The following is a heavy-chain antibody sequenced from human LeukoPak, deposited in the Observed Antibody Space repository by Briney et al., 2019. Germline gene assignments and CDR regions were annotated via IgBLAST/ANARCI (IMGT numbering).Heavy chain of an antibody. CDR2: INPNSGGT. CDR1: GYTFTAYY. J-gene: IGHJ3*02. Sequence: ASVNVSCKASGYTFTAYYLYWVRQAPGQGLEWMGWINPNSGGTNYAQKFQDRVTMTGDTSITTAYMELSSLRSDDTALYYCAIAVAANDAFDIWGHGTMVTVSS. V-gene: IGHV1-2*02. CDR3: AIAVAANDAFDI. D-gene: IGHD6-19*01.